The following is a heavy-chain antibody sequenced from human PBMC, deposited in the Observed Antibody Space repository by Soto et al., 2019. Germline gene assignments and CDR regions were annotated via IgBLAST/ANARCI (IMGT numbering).Heavy chain of an antibody. D-gene: IGHD1-26*01. Sequence: PGGSLRLSCAASGLTFSNFALSLVRQAPGQGLEWVYAISDSAASTYYADTVKGRFTISRDSPKTTLYLQMNSLRADDTAEYLFSKGIKGELPLDDWGQGSLVTVAS. J-gene: IGHJ4*02. CDR1: GLTFSNFA. CDR3: SKGIKGELPLDD. CDR2: ISDSAAST. V-gene: IGHV3-23*01.